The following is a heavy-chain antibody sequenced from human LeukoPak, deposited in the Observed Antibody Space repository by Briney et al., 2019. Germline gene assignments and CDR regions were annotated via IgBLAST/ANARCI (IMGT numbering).Heavy chain of an antibody. CDR1: GGSISSSSYY. CDR3: AREAAAGYPTPSDY. D-gene: IGHD6-13*01. J-gene: IGHJ4*02. CDR2: IYYSGST. V-gene: IGHV4-39*02. Sequence: PSETLSLTCTVSGGSISSSSYYWGWIRQPPGKGLEWIGSIYYSGSTYYNPSLKSRVTISVDTSKNQFSLKLSSVTAADTAVYYCAREAAAGYPTPSDYWSQGTLVTVSS.